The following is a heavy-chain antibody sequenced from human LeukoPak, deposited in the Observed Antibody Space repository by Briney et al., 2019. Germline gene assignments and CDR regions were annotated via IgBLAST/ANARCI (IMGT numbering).Heavy chain of an antibody. CDR2: ISGSGGST. Sequence: GGSLRLSCAASGFTFSSAWMSWVRQAPGKGLEWVSAISGSGGSTYYADSVKGRFTISRDNSKNTLYLQMNSLRAEDTAVYYCAKERGGDGYNLPFDYWGQGTLVTVSS. D-gene: IGHD5-24*01. J-gene: IGHJ4*02. V-gene: IGHV3-23*01. CDR1: GFTFSSAW. CDR3: AKERGGDGYNLPFDY.